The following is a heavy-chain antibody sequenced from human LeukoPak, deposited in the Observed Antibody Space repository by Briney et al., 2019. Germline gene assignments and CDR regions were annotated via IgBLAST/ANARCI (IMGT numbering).Heavy chain of an antibody. CDR3: ARDNPPDY. J-gene: IGHJ4*02. V-gene: IGHV3-7*03. Sequence: GGSLRLSCAASGFTFSSYAMHWVRQAPGKGLEWVANIKQDGSEKSYVESVRGRFTISRDNAKNSLYLQLNSLRAEDTALYYCARDNPPDYWGQGTLVTVSS. CDR1: GFTFSSYA. CDR2: IKQDGSEK.